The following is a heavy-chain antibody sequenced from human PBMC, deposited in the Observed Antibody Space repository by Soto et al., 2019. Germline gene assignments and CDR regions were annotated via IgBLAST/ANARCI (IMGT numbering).Heavy chain of an antibody. CDR1: GGSISSSSYY. CDR3: ARQPVNSMLWLRPFDY. CDR2: IYYSVST. V-gene: IGHV4-39*01. J-gene: IGHJ4*02. D-gene: IGHD5-18*01. Sequence: QLQLQESGPGLVKPSETLSLTCTVSGGSISSSSYYWGWIRQPPGKGLEWIGSIYYSVSTYYNPSLKSRVTISVDTSKNQFSLKLSSVTAADTAVYYCARQPVNSMLWLRPFDYWGQGTLVTVSS.